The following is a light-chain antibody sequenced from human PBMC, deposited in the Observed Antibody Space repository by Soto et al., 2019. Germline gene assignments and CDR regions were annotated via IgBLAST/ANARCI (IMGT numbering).Light chain of an antibody. CDR1: QSVPRSY. Sequence: EIVLTQSPGTLSLSPGERATLSCRASQSVPRSYLAWYQQKPGQAPRLLIYGTSSRATGIPDRFSGSGSGTDFTLTISRLEPEDFAVFYCQQYGSSIIFGQGTRLEIK. V-gene: IGKV3-20*01. CDR3: QQYGSSII. CDR2: GTS. J-gene: IGKJ5*01.